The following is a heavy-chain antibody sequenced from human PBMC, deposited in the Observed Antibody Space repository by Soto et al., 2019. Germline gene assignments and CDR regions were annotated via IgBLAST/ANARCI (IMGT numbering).Heavy chain of an antibody. CDR2: ISAYNGNT. CDR1: GYTFTNYG. CDR3: ARGPPDHWQLVSDY. V-gene: IGHV1-18*01. Sequence: ASVKVSCKASGYTFTNYGISWVRQAPGQGLEWMGWISAYNGNTNYAQKLQGRVTMTTDTSTSTAYMDLRSLRSDDTAVYYCARGPPDHWQLVSDYWGQGTLVTVSS. D-gene: IGHD6-6*01. J-gene: IGHJ4*02.